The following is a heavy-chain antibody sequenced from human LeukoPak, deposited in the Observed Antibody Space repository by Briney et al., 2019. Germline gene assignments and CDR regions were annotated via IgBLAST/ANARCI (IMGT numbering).Heavy chain of an antibody. Sequence: SETLSLTCTVSGGSISSSSYYWGWIRQPPGKGLEWIGYIYYSGSTNYNPSLNSRVTISVDTSKTQFSLTLSSVTAADTAVYYCASYYDSSGYFDYWGQGTLVTVSS. CDR2: IYYSGST. J-gene: IGHJ4*02. V-gene: IGHV4-61*05. CDR3: ASYYDSSGYFDY. D-gene: IGHD3-22*01. CDR1: GGSISSSSYY.